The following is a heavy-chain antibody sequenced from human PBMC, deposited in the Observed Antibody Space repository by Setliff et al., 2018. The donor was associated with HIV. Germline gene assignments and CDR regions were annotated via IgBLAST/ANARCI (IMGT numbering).Heavy chain of an antibody. CDR3: ASLYSRN. J-gene: IGHJ4*02. D-gene: IGHD6-13*01. CDR1: GGSFSDDS. Sequence: KTSETLSLTCAVYGGSFSDDSWNWIRQPPGKGLEWVGEINHSGSTNYNPSLKSRVTISVDTSKKQVSLKMNSVTAADTAVYYCASLYSRNWGQGTLVTVSS. CDR2: INHSGST. V-gene: IGHV4-34*01.